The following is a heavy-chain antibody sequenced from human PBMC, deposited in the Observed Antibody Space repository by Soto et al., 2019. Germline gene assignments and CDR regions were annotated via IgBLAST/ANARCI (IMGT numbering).Heavy chain of an antibody. V-gene: IGHV4-31*03. CDR1: GGSISGGAYY. J-gene: IGHJ6*02. Sequence: QVQLQESGPGLVRPSQTLSLTCSVFGGSISGGAYYWNWIRQHPVRGLEWIGYIHHTGSKHFNPALQSRISMSIDTSKNEFSMWLTSVTAADTAVYYCAREGVSTPKYLYHGLDVWGQGTTVTVSS. CDR3: AREGVSTPKYLYHGLDV. CDR2: IHHTGSK. D-gene: IGHD2-2*01.